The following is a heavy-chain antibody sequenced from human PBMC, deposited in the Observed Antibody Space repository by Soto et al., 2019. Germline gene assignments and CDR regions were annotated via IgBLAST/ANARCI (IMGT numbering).Heavy chain of an antibody. V-gene: IGHV3-30-3*01. CDR2: ISFDGNII. J-gene: IGHJ4*02. CDR3: ARTFDTITYYFDY. Sequence: GGSLRLSSAASEFSFSSYAMHWIRQAPGKGLEWVAFISFDGNIIHYADSVKGRFIISRDNSKNTLYLQMHSLSGEDTAVYYCARTFDTITYYFDYWGQGTLVTVSS. D-gene: IGHD3-9*01. CDR1: EFSFSSYA.